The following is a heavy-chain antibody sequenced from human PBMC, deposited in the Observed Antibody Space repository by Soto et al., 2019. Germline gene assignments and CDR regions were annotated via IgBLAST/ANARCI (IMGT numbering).Heavy chain of an antibody. CDR3: ARRTPITAVTVLDC. J-gene: IGHJ4*02. CDR2: TDSGGGST. V-gene: IGHV3-23*05. CDR1: GFTFSDYA. Sequence: GGSLRLSCGASGFTFSDYAMGWVRQAPGKGLEWVSATDSGGGSTYYADSVKDRFTISRDNVRNTLFLQMNSLRADDTAVYYCARRTPITAVTVLDCWGQGTLVTVSS. D-gene: IGHD3-3*01.